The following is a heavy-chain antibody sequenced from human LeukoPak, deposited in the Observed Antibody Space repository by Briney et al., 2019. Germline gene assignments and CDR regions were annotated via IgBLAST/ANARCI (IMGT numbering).Heavy chain of an antibody. CDR2: ISGSGGST. CDR1: GFTFSSYA. V-gene: IGHV3-23*01. Sequence: RGSLRLSCAASGFTFSSYAMSWVRQAPGKGLEWVSAISGSGGSTYYADSVKGRFTISRDNSKNTLYLQMNSLRAEDTAVYYCAKAPGSGSYYWKFYFDYWGQGTLVTVSS. D-gene: IGHD3-10*01. CDR3: AKAPGSGSYYWKFYFDY. J-gene: IGHJ4*02.